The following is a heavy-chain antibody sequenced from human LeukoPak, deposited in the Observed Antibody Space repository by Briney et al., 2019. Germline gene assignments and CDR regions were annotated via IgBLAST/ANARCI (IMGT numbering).Heavy chain of an antibody. CDR1: GGSISGYF. V-gene: IGHV4-4*07. CDR2: IYSSGSN. J-gene: IGHJ4*02. CDR3: AREPTSGREPTSGRPLDY. Sequence: KPSETLSLTCTVSGGSISGYFWTWIRQPAGKGLEWIGRIYSSGSNNYNPSLKSRVTVSLDTSKNHFSLNLTSVTAADTAVYYCAREPTSGREPTSGRPLDYWGQGTLVTVSS. D-gene: IGHD5-12*01.